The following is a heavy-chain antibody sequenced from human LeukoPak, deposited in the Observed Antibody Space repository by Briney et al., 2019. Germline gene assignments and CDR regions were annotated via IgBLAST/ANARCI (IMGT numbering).Heavy chain of an antibody. CDR2: IYYSGNT. CDR1: GGSINSYY. D-gene: IGHD2-2*01. V-gene: IGHV4-59*01. CDR3: ARWYCSSGTCYYLDY. J-gene: IGHJ4*01. Sequence: SETLSLTCTVSGGSINSYYWSWTRQPPGRGLEYIGHIYYSGNTDYNPSLKSRVTISVDTSKNQFSLNLNSLTAADTAAYYCARWYCSSGTCYYLDYWGHGTLVTVSS.